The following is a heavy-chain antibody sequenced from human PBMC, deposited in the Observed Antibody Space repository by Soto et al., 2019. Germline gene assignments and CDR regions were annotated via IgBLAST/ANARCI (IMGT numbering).Heavy chain of an antibody. CDR3: ARRYGAAADF. V-gene: IGHV4-59*08. D-gene: IGHD6-13*01. J-gene: IGHJ4*02. CDR2: IYYSGST. Sequence: SEPLSLTCIVSGGSISGYYSNWIRQPPGKGLEWSGYIYYSGSTNYNPTLKSRVTISVDTSKTQFSLKLSSVTAADTAVYYCARRYGAAADFWGQGILVTVSS. CDR1: GGSISGYY.